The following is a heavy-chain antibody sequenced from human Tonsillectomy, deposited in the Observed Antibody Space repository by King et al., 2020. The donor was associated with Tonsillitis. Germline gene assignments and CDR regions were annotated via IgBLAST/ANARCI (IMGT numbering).Heavy chain of an antibody. V-gene: IGHV4-34*01. CDR3: VRGRGVTVRRRYFDV. D-gene: IGHD2-21*02. Sequence: VQLQQGGAGLLKPSETLSLTCAVNGGSLRGYSGCYIRQPPGRGLEWIGEVDKTADSNYKPTLKSRLSMSVDTSKNQFSLRLTSETAADTAVYYCVRGRGVTVRRRYFDVWGRGTPVTVSS. CDR2: VDKTADS. J-gene: IGHJ2*01. CDR1: GGSLRGYS.